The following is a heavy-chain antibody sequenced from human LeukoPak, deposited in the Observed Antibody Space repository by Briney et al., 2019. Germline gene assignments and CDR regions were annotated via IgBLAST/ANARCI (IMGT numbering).Heavy chain of an antibody. CDR1: GYTFTSYG. CDR3: ARDRHYCSGGSCYSGTFDY. V-gene: IGHV1-18*01. D-gene: IGHD2-15*01. J-gene: IGHJ4*02. CDR2: ISAYNGNT. Sequence: ASVKVSCKASGYTFTSYGISWVRQAPGQGLEWMGWISAYNGNTNYAQKFQGRVTITTDESTSTAYMELSSLRSEDTAVYYCARDRHYCSGGSCYSGTFDYWGQGTLVTVSS.